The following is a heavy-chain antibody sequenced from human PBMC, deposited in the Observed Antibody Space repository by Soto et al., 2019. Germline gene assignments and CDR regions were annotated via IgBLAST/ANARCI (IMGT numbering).Heavy chain of an antibody. Sequence: QVQLVQSGAEVKKPGSSVKVSCKASGGTFSSYAISWVRQAPGQGLEWMGGIIPIFGTANYAQKFQGRVTLPAAESPGKAHRERGTLKSGETAGYYCGRAQGDTATGGGGLDAFDIWGQGTMVTVSS. CDR1: GGTFSSYA. CDR3: GRAQGDTATGGGGLDAFDI. V-gene: IGHV1-69*12. D-gene: IGHD3-16*01. CDR2: IIPIFGTA. J-gene: IGHJ3*02.